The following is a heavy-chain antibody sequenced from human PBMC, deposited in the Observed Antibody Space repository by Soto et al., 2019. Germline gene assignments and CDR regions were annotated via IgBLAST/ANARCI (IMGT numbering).Heavy chain of an antibody. Sequence: QVQLVQSGAEVQKPGASVKVSCKASGYIFNNYGISWVRQAPGQGLEWLGWIYSKEGKINVAQKFQGRVTMTTDTSTSTAYMELRSLRLDDSAVYFCAREIDFDIDYGGQGTLVTV. CDR2: IYSKEGKI. CDR1: GYIFNNYG. J-gene: IGHJ4*02. CDR3: AREIDFDIDY. V-gene: IGHV1-18*01. D-gene: IGHD3-9*01.